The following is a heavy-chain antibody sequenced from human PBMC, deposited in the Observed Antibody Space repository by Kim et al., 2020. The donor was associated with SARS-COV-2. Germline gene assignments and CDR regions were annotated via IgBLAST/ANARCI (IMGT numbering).Heavy chain of an antibody. CDR3: ARHGVSLVLRLY. D-gene: IGHD6-13*01. V-gene: IGHV5-10-1*01. J-gene: IGHJ4*02. Sequence: NYSPSFQGHVTISADKSISTAYLQWSSLKASDTAMYYCARHGVSLVLRLYWGQGTLVTVSS.